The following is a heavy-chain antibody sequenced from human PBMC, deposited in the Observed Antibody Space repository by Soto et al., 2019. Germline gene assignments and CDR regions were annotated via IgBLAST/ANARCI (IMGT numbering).Heavy chain of an antibody. Sequence: SETLSLTCTISSGSISSGDYYWSWIRQNPGKGLEWIGYIYFSGSTDYNPSLKSRVTISVDTSKNQFSLNLSSVTAADTAVYFCAIIFLDNRTYYAYAFWGQGTPVTVSS. V-gene: IGHV4-31*03. J-gene: IGHJ4*02. CDR3: AIIFLDNRTYYAYAF. CDR2: IYFSGST. D-gene: IGHD3-22*01. CDR1: SGSISSGDYY.